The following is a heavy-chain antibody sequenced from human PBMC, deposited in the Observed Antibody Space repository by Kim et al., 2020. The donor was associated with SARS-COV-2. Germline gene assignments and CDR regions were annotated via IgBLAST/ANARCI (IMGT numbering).Heavy chain of an antibody. CDR3: ARDGEVVVAATPFDY. V-gene: IGHV1-18*01. D-gene: IGHD2-15*01. Sequence: QKLQGRVTMTTDTSTSTAYMELRSLRSDDTAVYYCARDGEVVVAATPFDYWGQGTLVTVSS. J-gene: IGHJ4*02.